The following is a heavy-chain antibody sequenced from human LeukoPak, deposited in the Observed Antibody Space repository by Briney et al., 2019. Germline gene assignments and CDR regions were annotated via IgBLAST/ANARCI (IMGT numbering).Heavy chain of an antibody. CDR1: GFTFSSYA. Sequence: GGSLRLSCAASGFTFSSYAMHWVRQALGKGLEWVAVISYDGSNKYYADSVKGRFTISRDNSKNTLYLQMNSLRAEDTAVYYCARTRESFYYYYYYMDVWGKGTTVTVSS. V-gene: IGHV3-30*04. J-gene: IGHJ6*03. CDR3: ARTRESFYYYYYYMDV. D-gene: IGHD3-3*01. CDR2: ISYDGSNK.